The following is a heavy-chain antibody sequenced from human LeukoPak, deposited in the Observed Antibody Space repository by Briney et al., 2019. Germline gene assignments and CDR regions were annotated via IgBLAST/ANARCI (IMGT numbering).Heavy chain of an antibody. D-gene: IGHD6-19*01. J-gene: IGHJ4*02. CDR1: GFTFSSYG. CDR2: IRYDGSNK. CDR3: AKDRPTSGWHRYFDY. Sequence: TGGSLRLSCAASGFTFSSYGMHWVRQAPGKGLEWVAFIRYDGSNKYYADSVKGRFTISRDNSKNTLYLQMNSLRAEATAVYYCAKDRPTSGWHRYFDYWGQGTLVTVSS. V-gene: IGHV3-30*02.